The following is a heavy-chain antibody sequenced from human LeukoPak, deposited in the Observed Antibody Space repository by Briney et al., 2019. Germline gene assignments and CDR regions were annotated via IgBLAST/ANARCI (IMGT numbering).Heavy chain of an antibody. D-gene: IGHD1-26*01. CDR3: ARGVGVAATGTYYHYGMDV. Sequence: GGSLRLSCAASGFTFSSYAMNWVRQAPGKGLEWVPSISSSSTYIYYADSVKGPFTISRDNAKNSLYLQMNSLRAEDTAVYYCARGVGVAATGTYYHYGMDVWGQGTTVTVSS. CDR2: ISSSSTYI. J-gene: IGHJ6*02. CDR1: GFTFSSYA. V-gene: IGHV3-21*01.